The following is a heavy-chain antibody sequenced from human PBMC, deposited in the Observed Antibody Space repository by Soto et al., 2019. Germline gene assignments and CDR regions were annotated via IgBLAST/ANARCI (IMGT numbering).Heavy chain of an antibody. CDR2: ITSDTNTI. Sequence: EVQLVESGGGLVQPGGSLRLSCAASGFSFSIYSMNWVRQAPGKGLEWSSYITSDTNTIKYADSVKGRFTISRDNAKNTQYLQMNILRDEHTAVYYCARSVEGHFDYWGQGTVVTVSS. CDR1: GFSFSIYS. D-gene: IGHD6-19*01. CDR3: ARSVEGHFDY. V-gene: IGHV3-48*02. J-gene: IGHJ4*02.